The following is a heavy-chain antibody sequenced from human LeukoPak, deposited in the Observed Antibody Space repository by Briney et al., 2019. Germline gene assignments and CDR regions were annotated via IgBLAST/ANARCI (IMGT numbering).Heavy chain of an antibody. Sequence: GGSLRLSCAASGFTVRTNYMSWVRQAPGKGLEWVSVIYSADSTYYADSVKGRFTISRDNSKNTVYLQMNSLRAEDTAVYYCARDFPYGSGSYSGYWGQGTLVTVSS. CDR2: IYSADST. CDR1: GFTVRTNY. D-gene: IGHD3-10*01. J-gene: IGHJ4*02. CDR3: ARDFPYGSGSYSGY. V-gene: IGHV3-66*01.